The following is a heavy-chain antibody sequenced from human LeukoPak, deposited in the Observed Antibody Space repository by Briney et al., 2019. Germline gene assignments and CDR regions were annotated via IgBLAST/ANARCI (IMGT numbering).Heavy chain of an antibody. V-gene: IGHV3-7*01. Sequence: PGGSLRLSCAASGFTFSSYWMSWFRQAPGKGLEWVANIKQDGSEKYYVDSVKGRFTISRDNAKNSLYLQMNSLRAEDTAVYYCARGDDRIEGEYDYWGQGTRLTVSS. CDR2: IKQDGSEK. J-gene: IGHJ4*02. D-gene: IGHD3-16*01. CDR1: GFTFSSYW. CDR3: ARGDDRIEGEYDY.